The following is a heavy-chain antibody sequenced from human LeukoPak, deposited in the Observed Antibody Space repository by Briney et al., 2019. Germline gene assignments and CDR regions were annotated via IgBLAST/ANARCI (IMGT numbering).Heavy chain of an antibody. CDR2: IYYSGST. V-gene: IGHV4-59*11. CDR3: ARVSDSSGYFGYFDY. CDR1: GGPISSHY. J-gene: IGHJ4*02. D-gene: IGHD3-22*01. Sequence: SETRSLTCTVSGGPISSHYWSWIRQPPGKGLEWIGYIYYSGSTNYNPSLKSRVTISVDTSKNQFSLKLSSVTAADTAVYYCARVSDSSGYFGYFDYWGQGTLVTVSS.